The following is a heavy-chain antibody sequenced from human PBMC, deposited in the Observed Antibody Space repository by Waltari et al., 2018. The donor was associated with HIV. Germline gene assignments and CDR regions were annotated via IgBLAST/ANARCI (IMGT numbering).Heavy chain of an antibody. CDR1: GFSFRTYS. V-gene: IGHV3-21*01. D-gene: IGHD7-27*01. Sequence: EVQLVESGGGLVKPGGSLRLSCVGSGFSFRTYSMTWVRQAPGSGLEWVSSIGSSENFQHYAASVMGRFTISRDNAKNSVHLQMTSLRGEDTALYYCARVGITGVDWYFDLWGRGTLVTVSS. J-gene: IGHJ2*01. CDR3: ARVGITGVDWYFDL. CDR2: IGSSENFQ.